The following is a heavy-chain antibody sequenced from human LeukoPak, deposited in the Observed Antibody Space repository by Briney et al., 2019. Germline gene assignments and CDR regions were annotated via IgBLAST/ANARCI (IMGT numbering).Heavy chain of an antibody. CDR1: GGSMSRHY. J-gene: IGHJ4*02. V-gene: IGHV4-30-4*01. CDR3: ARERGRYCSSTSCST. CDR2: IYYSGST. Sequence: SETPSLTCGVSGGSMSRHYWSWIRQPPGKGLEWIGYIYYSGSTYYNPSLKSRVTISVDTSKNQFSLKLSSVTAADTAVYYCARERGRYCSSTSCSTWGQGTLVTVSS. D-gene: IGHD2-2*02.